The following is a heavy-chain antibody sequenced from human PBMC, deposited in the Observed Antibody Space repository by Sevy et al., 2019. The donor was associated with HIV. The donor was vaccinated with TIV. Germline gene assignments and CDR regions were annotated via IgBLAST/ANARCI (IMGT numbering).Heavy chain of an antibody. CDR2: ISTLNVNT. CDR1: GYTFTSYG. J-gene: IGHJ4*02. D-gene: IGHD2-2*01. Sequence: ASVKVSCKASGYTFTSYGISWVRQAPGQGLEWLGWISTLNVNTNNAQKLQGRVTMTTDTSTGTASMELRSLRSDETAVYYCARDDCSSLSCHGSLLYWGQGTLVTVSS. CDR3: ARDDCSSLSCHGSLLY. V-gene: IGHV1-18*01.